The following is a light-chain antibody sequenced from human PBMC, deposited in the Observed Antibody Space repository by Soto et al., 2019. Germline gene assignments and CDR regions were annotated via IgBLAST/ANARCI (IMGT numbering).Light chain of an antibody. J-gene: IGKJ1*01. Sequence: EIVLTQSPGTLSLSPGERATLSCRASQSVSSSSLAWYQQNPGQAPRLRIYEASSRATGIPDRFSGSGSGTDFTLTISRLEPEDFAVYYCQQYRTFGQGTKVEIK. CDR1: QSVSSSS. V-gene: IGKV3-20*01. CDR2: EAS. CDR3: QQYRT.